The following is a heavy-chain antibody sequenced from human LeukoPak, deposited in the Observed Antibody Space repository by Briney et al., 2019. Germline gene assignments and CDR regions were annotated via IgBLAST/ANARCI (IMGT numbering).Heavy chain of an antibody. V-gene: IGHV3-33*01. CDR3: ARDLWGFHGYYYGMDV. CDR1: GFTFSSYG. J-gene: IGHJ6*02. CDR2: IWYDGSNK. Sequence: PGGSLRLSCAASGFTFSSYGMHWVRQAPGKGLEWVAVIWYDGSNKYYADSVKGRFTISRDNSKNTLYLQMNSLRAEDTAVYYRARDLWGFHGYYYGMDVWGQGTTVTVSS. D-gene: IGHD7-27*01.